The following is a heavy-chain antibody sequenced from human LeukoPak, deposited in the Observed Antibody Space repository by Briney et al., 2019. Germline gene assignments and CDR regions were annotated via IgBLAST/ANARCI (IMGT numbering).Heavy chain of an antibody. Sequence: GGPLRLSCAGTGFTFSNHAMHWVRQAPGKGLEWVAVISYDGSNQYYADSVKGRFTISRDNSENTQFLQMNSLRPEDTAVYYCARDGAARLLRYYYYMDVWGKGTTVTVSS. CDR3: ARDGAARLLRYYYYMDV. CDR2: ISYDGSNQ. V-gene: IGHV3-30*04. CDR1: GFTFSNHA. D-gene: IGHD6-6*01. J-gene: IGHJ6*03.